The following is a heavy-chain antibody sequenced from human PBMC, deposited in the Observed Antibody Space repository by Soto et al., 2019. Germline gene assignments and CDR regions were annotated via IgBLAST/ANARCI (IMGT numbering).Heavy chain of an antibody. V-gene: IGHV3-30*03. J-gene: IGHJ4*02. CDR1: GFNFSAYG. CDR2: LSFDASKK. CDR3: RVGVAD. D-gene: IGHD1-26*01. Sequence: QVQLVESGGGVVQPGRSLRLSCAASGFNFSAYGMHWVRQAPGTGLELVALLSFDASKKYYADYVKGRFTISRDTSRNTLDLQMNSLRVEDTAVYYCRVGVADWGQGTRVTVSS.